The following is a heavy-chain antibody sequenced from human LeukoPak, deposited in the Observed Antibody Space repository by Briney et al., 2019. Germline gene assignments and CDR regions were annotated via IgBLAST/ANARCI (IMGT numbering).Heavy chain of an antibody. J-gene: IGHJ5*02. CDR3: AKDGPLLWFGPTDA. D-gene: IGHD3-10*01. Sequence: GGSLRLSCVASGFTFSTYGMSWVRQAPGKGLEWVAVVSSTGSGTYYPDSLKGRFIISRDNSQNTVFLQMSSLRPEDTAFYFCAKDGPLLWFGPTDAWGQGILVTVSS. V-gene: IGHV3-23*01. CDR2: VSSTGSGT. CDR1: GFTFSTYG.